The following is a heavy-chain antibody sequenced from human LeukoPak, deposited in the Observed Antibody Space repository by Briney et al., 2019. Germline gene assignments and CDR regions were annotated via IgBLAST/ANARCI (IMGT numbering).Heavy chain of an antibody. CDR3: AAGESYYDSSGYRPFDY. CDR2: IIPIFGTA. V-gene: IGHV1-69*05. CDR1: GGTFSSYA. D-gene: IGHD3-22*01. Sequence: GSSVKVSCKASGGTFSSYAISWVRQAPGQGLEWMGGIIPIFGTANYAQKFQERVTITRDMSTSTAYMELSSLRSEDTAVYYCAAGESYYDSSGYRPFDYWGQGTLVTVSS. J-gene: IGHJ4*02.